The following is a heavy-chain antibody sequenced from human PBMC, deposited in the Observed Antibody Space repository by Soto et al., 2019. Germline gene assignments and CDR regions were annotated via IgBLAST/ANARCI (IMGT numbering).Heavy chain of an antibody. CDR1: GGSIDDYY. D-gene: IGHD3-3*01. CDR2: IYYTGST. Sequence: PETLSLTFTVSGGSIDDYYWSWIREPPRQGLEWIVHIYYTGSTYYNPSLKSRVTISVDTPKNPISLRQSTVTAAHTAGYFCVRDRVFDPSKGGYYYNAMEVGGHSTIVTVS. CDR3: VRDRVFDPSKGGYYYNAMEV. V-gene: IGHV4-59*01. J-gene: IGHJ6*02.